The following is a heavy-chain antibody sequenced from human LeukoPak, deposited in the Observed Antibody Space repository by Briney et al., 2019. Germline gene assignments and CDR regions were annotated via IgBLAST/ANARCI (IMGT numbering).Heavy chain of an antibody. V-gene: IGHV3-74*01. J-gene: IGHJ4*02. Sequence: GGSLRLSCAASGFTFSSYWMHWVRQAPGKGLVWVSRINSDGSTTSYADSVKGRFTISRDNAKNSLYLQMNSLRAEDTAVYYCARDQIAAADFFDYWGQGTLVTVSS. CDR1: GFTFSSYW. CDR2: INSDGSTT. D-gene: IGHD6-13*01. CDR3: ARDQIAAADFFDY.